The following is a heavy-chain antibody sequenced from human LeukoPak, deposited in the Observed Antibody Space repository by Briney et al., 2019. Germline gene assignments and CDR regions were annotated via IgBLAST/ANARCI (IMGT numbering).Heavy chain of an antibody. CDR2: ISGYNGNI. J-gene: IGHJ4*02. Sequence: GASVKVSCKASGYTLTRYGISWVRQAPGQGLEWMGWISGYNGNIKYAQKVQGRVTMTTDTSTSTAYMELRSLRSDDTAVYYCARDCSGGSCYDGVDYWGQGTLVTV. CDR1: GYTLTRYG. CDR3: ARDCSGGSCYDGVDY. V-gene: IGHV1-18*01. D-gene: IGHD2-15*01.